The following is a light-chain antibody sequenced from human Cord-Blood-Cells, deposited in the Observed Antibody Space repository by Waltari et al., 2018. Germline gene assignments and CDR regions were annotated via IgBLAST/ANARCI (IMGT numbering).Light chain of an antibody. CDR3: SSYTSSSTLV. CDR2: DVS. J-gene: IGLJ1*01. CDR1: SDVGGYNY. V-gene: IGLV2-14*04. Sequence: SDVGGYNYVSWYQQHPGKAPKLMIYDVSNRPSGVSNRFSGSKSGNTASLTISGLQAEDEADYYCSSYTSSSTLVFGTGTKVTVL.